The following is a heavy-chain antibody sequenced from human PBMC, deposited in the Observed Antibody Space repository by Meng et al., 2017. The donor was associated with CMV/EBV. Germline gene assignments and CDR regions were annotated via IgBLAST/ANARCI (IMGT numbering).Heavy chain of an antibody. CDR2: IIPIFGTA. V-gene: IGHV1-69*05. J-gene: IGHJ6*02. Sequence: SVKVSCKASGYTFTSYDINWVRQAPGQGLEWMGGIIPIFGTANYAQKFQGRVTITTDESTSTAYMELSSLRAEDTAVYYCARDRAGRITIFGVVQGGGMDVWGQGTTVTVSS. D-gene: IGHD3-3*01. CDR3: ARDRAGRITIFGVVQGGGMDV. CDR1: GYTFTSYD.